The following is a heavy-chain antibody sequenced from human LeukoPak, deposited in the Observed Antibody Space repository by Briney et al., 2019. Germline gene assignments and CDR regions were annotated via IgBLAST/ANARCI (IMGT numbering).Heavy chain of an antibody. Sequence: SETLSLTCAVYGGSFSGDFWSWIRQSPGKGLEWIGEINHGGSTTYNPSLQSRVTMSVDTSTNQISLKMTSVTAADTAVYYCARVMGSSWYYDWFDPWGQGTLVTVSS. CDR3: ARVMGSSWYYDWFDP. D-gene: IGHD6-13*01. V-gene: IGHV4-34*01. CDR1: GGSFSGDF. J-gene: IGHJ5*02. CDR2: INHGGST.